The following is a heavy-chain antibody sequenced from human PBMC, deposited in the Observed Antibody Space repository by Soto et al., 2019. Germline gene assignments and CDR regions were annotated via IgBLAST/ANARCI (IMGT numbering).Heavy chain of an antibody. Sequence: PGGSLRLSCAASGFTFSSYAMIWVRQAPGKGLEWVSAISGSGGSTYYADSVKGRFTISRDNSKNTLYLQMNSLRAEDTAVYYCAKSFSITIFGVVTQIFDYWGQGTLVTVSS. V-gene: IGHV3-23*01. CDR1: GFTFSSYA. CDR3: AKSFSITIFGVVTQIFDY. D-gene: IGHD3-3*01. CDR2: ISGSGGST. J-gene: IGHJ4*02.